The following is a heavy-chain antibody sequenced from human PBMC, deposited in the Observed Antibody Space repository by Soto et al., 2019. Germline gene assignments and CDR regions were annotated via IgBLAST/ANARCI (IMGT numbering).Heavy chain of an antibody. Sequence: EVQLLESGGGLVQPGGSLRLSCAAFGFTFSSYAMTWARQTPVKGLEWVSVIRGNGDTTYYADSVKGRFTISRDHSKNTLYLQMNSLRAEDTAVYFCAKQQGPGTPYYYAMDVWGQGTTVTVSS. J-gene: IGHJ6*02. CDR2: IRGNGDTT. V-gene: IGHV3-23*01. CDR1: GFTFSSYA. CDR3: AKQQGPGTPYYYAMDV. D-gene: IGHD2-15*01.